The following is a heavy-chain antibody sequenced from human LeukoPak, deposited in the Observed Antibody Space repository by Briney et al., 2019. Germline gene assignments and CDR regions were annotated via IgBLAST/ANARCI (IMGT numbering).Heavy chain of an antibody. Sequence: HPGGSLRLSCAASGFTFSSYSMNWVRQAPGKGLEWVSYISSSSSTIYYADSVKGRFTISRDNAKNSLYLQMNSLRAEDTAVYYCARVGPALTASITMIVVVNDAFDIWGQGTMVTVSS. J-gene: IGHJ3*02. CDR1: GFTFSSYS. CDR3: ARVGPALTASITMIVVVNDAFDI. D-gene: IGHD3-22*01. CDR2: ISSSSSTI. V-gene: IGHV3-48*01.